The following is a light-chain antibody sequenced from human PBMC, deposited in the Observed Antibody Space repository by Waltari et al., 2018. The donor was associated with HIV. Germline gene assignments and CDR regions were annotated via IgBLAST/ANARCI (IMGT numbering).Light chain of an antibody. CDR3: SSYTSSSVV. J-gene: IGLJ2*01. Sequence: QSALTQPASVSGSPGQSITISCTGTSSDVGGYNYVSWYQQHPGKAPKLMISEVSNLPSGVSNRFSGSKAGNTSSLTISGLQAEDEADYYCSSYTSSSVVFGGGTKLTVL. CDR1: SSDVGGYNY. V-gene: IGLV2-14*01. CDR2: EVS.